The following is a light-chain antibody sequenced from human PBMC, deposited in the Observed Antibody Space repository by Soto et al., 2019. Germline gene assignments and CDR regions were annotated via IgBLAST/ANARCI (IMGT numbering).Light chain of an antibody. CDR3: CSYAGSYTYV. Sequence: QSALPQPRSVSGSPGQSVTISWTGTSSDVGGYNYVSWYQQHPDKAPKLMIYDVSKRPSGVPDRFSGSKSGNTASLTISGLQAEDEADYYCCSYAGSYTYVFGTGTKLTVL. CDR1: SSDVGGYNY. CDR2: DVS. J-gene: IGLJ1*01. V-gene: IGLV2-11*01.